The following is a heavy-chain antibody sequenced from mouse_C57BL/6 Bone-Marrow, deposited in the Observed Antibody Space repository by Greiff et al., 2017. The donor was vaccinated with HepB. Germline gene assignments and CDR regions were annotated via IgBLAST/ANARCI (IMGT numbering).Heavy chain of an antibody. Sequence: EVKLMESGGDLVKPGGSLKLSCAASGFTFSSYGMSWVRQTPDKRLEWVATISSGGSYTYYPDNVKGRFTISGDNAKNTLYMQMSSLKSEDTAMYYCARPGYVAWFAYWGQGTLVTVSA. V-gene: IGHV5-6*01. CDR3: ARPGYVAWFAY. CDR2: ISSGGSYT. CDR1: GFTFSSYG. D-gene: IGHD3-1*01. J-gene: IGHJ3*01.